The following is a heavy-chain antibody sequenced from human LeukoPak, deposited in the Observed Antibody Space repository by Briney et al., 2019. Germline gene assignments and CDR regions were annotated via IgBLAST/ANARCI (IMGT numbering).Heavy chain of an antibody. J-gene: IGHJ6*03. CDR2: ITCNSSYI. Sequence: GGSLRLSCAASGFTFSIYNMNWVRQAPGRGLEWISSITCNSSYIYYADSVKGRFTISRDNAKKSLYLQMNSLRAEDTAVYYRARDPGGTYISAYYYMDVWGKGTTVTVSS. V-gene: IGHV3-21*01. CDR1: GFTFSIYN. CDR3: ARDPGGTYISAYYYMDV. D-gene: IGHD1-26*01.